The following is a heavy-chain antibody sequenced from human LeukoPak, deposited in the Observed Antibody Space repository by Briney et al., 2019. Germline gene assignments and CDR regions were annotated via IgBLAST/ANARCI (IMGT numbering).Heavy chain of an antibody. J-gene: IGHJ5*02. Sequence: ASVKVSCKASGYTFTGYYMHWVRQAPGQGLEWMGWINPNSGGTNYAQKFQGRVTMTRDTSISTAYMELSRLRSDDTAVYYCAREVVRYYDSSWYNWFDPWGQGTLVTVSS. D-gene: IGHD3-22*01. CDR2: INPNSGGT. V-gene: IGHV1-2*02. CDR3: AREVVRYYDSSWYNWFDP. CDR1: GYTFTGYY.